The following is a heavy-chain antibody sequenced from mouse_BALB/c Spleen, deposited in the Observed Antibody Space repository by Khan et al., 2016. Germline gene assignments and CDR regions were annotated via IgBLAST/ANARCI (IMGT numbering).Heavy chain of an antibody. CDR1: GYTSANYW. CDR3: ADALFVY. V-gene: IGHV1-87*01. J-gene: IGHJ3*01. CDR2: IYPGDGDT. Sequence: QVQLKQSGAELARPGASVRLSCKASGYTSANYWMQWVKQRPGQGLEWIGSIYPGDGDTRYSQKFKDKATLTADKSSSSAYLHLRSVTSEDSAVEYCADALFVYWGQGTLVTVSA.